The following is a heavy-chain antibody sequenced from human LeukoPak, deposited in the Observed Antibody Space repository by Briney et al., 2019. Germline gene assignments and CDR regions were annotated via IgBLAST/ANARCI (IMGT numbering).Heavy chain of an antibody. Sequence: SVKVSCKASGGTFGSYAISWVRQAPGQGLEWMGGIIPIFGTANYAQKFQGRVTITTDESTSTAYMELSSLRSEDTAVYYCARGPAMYYDFWSGYEDTEYFQHWGQGTLVTVSS. CDR2: IIPIFGTA. D-gene: IGHD3-3*01. CDR1: GGTFGSYA. J-gene: IGHJ1*01. CDR3: ARGPAMYYDFWSGYEDTEYFQH. V-gene: IGHV1-69*05.